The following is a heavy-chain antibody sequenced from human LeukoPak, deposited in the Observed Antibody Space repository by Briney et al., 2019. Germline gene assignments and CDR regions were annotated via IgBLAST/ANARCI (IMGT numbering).Heavy chain of an antibody. CDR2: IYPGDSNT. CDR1: GYSFSNYW. J-gene: IGHJ4*02. D-gene: IGHD6-19*01. V-gene: IGHV5-51*01. CDR3: ARRLLVAGADY. Sequence: GESLKISCKGSGYSFSNYWIGWVRQMPGKGLEWMGIIYPGDSNTRYSPSFQGQVTISADKSISTAYLQWSSLKASDTAMYYCARRLLVAGADYWGQGTLVTVSS.